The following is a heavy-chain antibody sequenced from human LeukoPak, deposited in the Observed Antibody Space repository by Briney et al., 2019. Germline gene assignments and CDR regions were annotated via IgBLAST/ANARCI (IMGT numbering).Heavy chain of an antibody. Sequence: GASVKVSCKASGGTFSSYAISWVRQAPGQGLEWMGGIIPIFGTANYAQKFQGRVTITADKSTSTAYMELSSLRSEDTAVYYCARRNYDFWSGYFGYWGQGALVTVSS. J-gene: IGHJ4*02. CDR3: ARRNYDFWSGYFGY. V-gene: IGHV1-69*06. CDR1: GGTFSSYA. D-gene: IGHD3-3*01. CDR2: IIPIFGTA.